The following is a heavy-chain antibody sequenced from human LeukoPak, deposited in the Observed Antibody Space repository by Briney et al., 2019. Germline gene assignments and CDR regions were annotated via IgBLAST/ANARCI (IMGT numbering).Heavy chain of an antibody. D-gene: IGHD1-26*01. J-gene: IGHJ4*02. Sequence: PGGSLRLSCAASGFTFSSYGMHWVRQAPGKGLEWVAVIWYDGSNKYYADSVKGRFTISRDNSKNTLYLQMNSLRAEDTAVYYCARNGWELLPMGYFDYWGQGTLVTVSS. CDR2: IWYDGSNK. CDR1: GFTFSSYG. CDR3: ARNGWELLPMGYFDY. V-gene: IGHV3-33*01.